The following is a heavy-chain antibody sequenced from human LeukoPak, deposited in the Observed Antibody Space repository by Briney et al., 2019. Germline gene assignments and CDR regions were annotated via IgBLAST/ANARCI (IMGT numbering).Heavy chain of an antibody. CDR2: MNPNSGNT. CDR1: GYTFTSYD. Sequence: ASVKVSCKASGYTFTSYDINWVRQATGQGLEWMGWMNPNSGNTGYAQKFQGRVTMTRNTSISTAYMELSSLRSEDTAVYYCARGRPTDTAMVHPKLSYYYYYMDVWGKGTTVTVSS. J-gene: IGHJ6*03. CDR3: ARGRPTDTAMVHPKLSYYYYYMDV. V-gene: IGHV1-8*01. D-gene: IGHD5-18*01.